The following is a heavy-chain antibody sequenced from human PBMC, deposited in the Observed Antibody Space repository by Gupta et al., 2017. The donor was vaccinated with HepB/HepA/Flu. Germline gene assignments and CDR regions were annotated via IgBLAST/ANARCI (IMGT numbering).Heavy chain of an antibody. CDR1: GFTFSSYS. D-gene: IGHD6-19*01. Sequence: EVQLVESGGGLVTPGGSLRLSCAASGFTFSSYSMNWVRQAPGKGLEWVSSISSSGTNIFYADSVKGRFTISRDNAKSSLFLQMDSLRAEDTAVYYCARAPPGDSSGWFGSDYWGQGTLVTVSS. CDR2: ISSSGTNI. J-gene: IGHJ4*02. CDR3: ARAPPGDSSGWFGSDY. V-gene: IGHV3-21*01.